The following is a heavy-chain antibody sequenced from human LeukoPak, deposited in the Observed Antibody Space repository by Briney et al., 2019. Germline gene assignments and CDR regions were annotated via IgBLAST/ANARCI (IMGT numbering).Heavy chain of an antibody. CDR2: ISGDGGST. CDR1: GLPIGDFA. V-gene: IGHV3-43*02. D-gene: IGHD3-16*01. J-gene: IGHJ3*02. CDR3: AKDILLRGGYDAFDI. Sequence: PGGSLRLSCVASGLPIGDFAMHWVRQAPGQGLEWVSLISGDGGSTYYADSVKGRFTISRDSSKNSLYLQMNSLRTEDTALYYCAKDILLRGGYDAFDIWGQGTMVTVSS.